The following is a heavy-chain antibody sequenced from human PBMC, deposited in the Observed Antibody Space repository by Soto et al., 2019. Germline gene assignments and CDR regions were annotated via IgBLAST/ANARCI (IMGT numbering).Heavy chain of an antibody. CDR2: ISGKNGET. D-gene: IGHD5-12*01. Sequence: QVQLVQCGAEVKKPGASVKVSCKASGFTFTSYGISWVRQAAEQGLEWMGWISGKNGETNFAQKFQCRVTLTAVTSTGTFSMEMSSLRSDDTAIYYCARELGVDMVATSSGDVAGSRDYWCQGTLVTVSS. J-gene: IGHJ1*01. CDR3: ARELGVDMVATSSGDVAGSRDY. V-gene: IGHV1-18*01. CDR1: GFTFTSYG.